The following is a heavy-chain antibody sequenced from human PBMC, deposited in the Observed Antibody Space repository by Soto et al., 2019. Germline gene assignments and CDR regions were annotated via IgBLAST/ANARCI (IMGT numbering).Heavy chain of an antibody. CDR2: IYYSGST. CDR1: GGSISSYY. V-gene: IGHV4-59*01. Sequence: SETLSLTCTVSGGSISSYYWSWIRQPPGKGLEWIGYIYYSGSTNYNPSLKSRVTISVDTSKNQFSLKLRSVTAADTVVYYCARGGRFYGKDRLDYWGQGTLVTVSS. J-gene: IGHJ4*02. CDR3: ARGGRFYGKDRLDY. D-gene: IGHD4-17*01.